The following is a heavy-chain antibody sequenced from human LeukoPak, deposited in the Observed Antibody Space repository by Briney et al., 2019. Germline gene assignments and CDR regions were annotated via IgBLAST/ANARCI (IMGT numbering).Heavy chain of an antibody. CDR3: ARDLRSSSSSGINYYGMDV. Sequence: SQTLSLTCTVSGGSISRSGYYWSWIRQHPGKGLEWIGYIYYSGSTYYNPSLKSRVTISVDTSKNQFSLKLSSVTAADTAVYYCARDLRSSSSSGINYYGMDVWGQGTTVTVSS. J-gene: IGHJ6*02. CDR1: GGSISRSGYY. V-gene: IGHV4-31*03. CDR2: IYYSGST. D-gene: IGHD6-6*01.